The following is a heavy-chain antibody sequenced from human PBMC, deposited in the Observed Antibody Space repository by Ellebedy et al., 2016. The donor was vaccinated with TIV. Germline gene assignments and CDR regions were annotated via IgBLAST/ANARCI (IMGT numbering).Heavy chain of an antibody. CDR1: GFTFSTYT. J-gene: IGHJ4*02. Sequence: GESLKISCAASGFTFSTYTMNWVRQAPGKGLEWVSSITSSSTNIYYADSVKGRFTISRDNTKSSLSLQMNSLRAEDTAVYYCARESGTSAWQSGFYFDSWGQGTLVTVSP. CDR3: ARESGTSAWQSGFYFDS. CDR2: ITSSSTNI. D-gene: IGHD2-2*01. V-gene: IGHV3-21*01.